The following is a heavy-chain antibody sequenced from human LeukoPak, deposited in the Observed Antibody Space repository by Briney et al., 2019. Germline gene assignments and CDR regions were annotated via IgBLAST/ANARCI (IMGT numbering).Heavy chain of an antibody. CDR3: AREGFDLVAVAGLP. CDR2: INPNSGGT. CDR1: GYTFTGYY. J-gene: IGHJ4*02. D-gene: IGHD6-19*01. Sequence: RASVKVSCKASGYTFTGYYMHWVRQDPGQELEWMGWINPNSGGTNYAQKFQGRVTMTRDTSISTAYMELSRLRSDDTAVYYCAREGFDLVAVAGLPWGQGTLVTVSS. V-gene: IGHV1-2*02.